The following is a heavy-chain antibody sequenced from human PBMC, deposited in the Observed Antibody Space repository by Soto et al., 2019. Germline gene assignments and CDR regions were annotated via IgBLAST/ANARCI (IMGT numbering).Heavy chain of an antibody. CDR2: IKQNGGEE. D-gene: IGHD3-9*01. V-gene: IGHV3-7*01. CDR3: ATSSDTGYIFDF. Sequence: GGSLRVSCVASGFTFTSYWMSWVRQAPGKGLEWVASIKQNGGEEYYVDSVKGRFTISRDNAKNSLYLEMNSLRAEDRAVYYCATSSDTGYIFDFWGQGTLVTVSS. J-gene: IGHJ4*02. CDR1: GFTFTSYW.